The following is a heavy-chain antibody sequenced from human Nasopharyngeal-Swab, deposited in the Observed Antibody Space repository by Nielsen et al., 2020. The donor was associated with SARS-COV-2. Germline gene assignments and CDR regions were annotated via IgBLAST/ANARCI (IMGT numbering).Heavy chain of an antibody. CDR3: ARAELVVVVAATEGWFDP. CDR2: IYTSGST. Sequence: SETLSLTCTVSGGSISSGSYYWRWIRQPAGKGLEWIGRIYTSGSTNYNPSLKSRVTISVDTSKNQFSLKLSSVTAADTAVYYCARAELVVVVAATEGWFDPWGQGTLVTVSS. D-gene: IGHD2-15*01. J-gene: IGHJ5*02. CDR1: GGSISSGSYY. V-gene: IGHV4-61*02.